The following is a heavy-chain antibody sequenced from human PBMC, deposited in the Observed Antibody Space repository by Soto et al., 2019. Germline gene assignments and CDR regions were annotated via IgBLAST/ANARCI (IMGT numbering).Heavy chain of an antibody. CDR3: ARDPPDFNSGFDY. Sequence: ETLSLTCSICGYSVSNNGATWNWIRQSPSRGLEWLGRAYYRSRWHYDYATSVRSRITINPDTSKNQFSLQLSSVTPEDTAVYYCARDPPDFNSGFDYWGQGSLVTVSS. CDR1: GYSVSNNGAT. CDR2: AYYRSRWHY. V-gene: IGHV6-1*01. J-gene: IGHJ4*02. D-gene: IGHD1-26*01.